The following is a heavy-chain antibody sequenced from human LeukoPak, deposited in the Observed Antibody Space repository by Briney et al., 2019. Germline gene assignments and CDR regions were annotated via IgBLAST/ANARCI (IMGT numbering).Heavy chain of an antibody. CDR2: FDPEDGET. V-gene: IGHV1-24*01. D-gene: IGHD1-1*01. CDR3: ARGGTGRPDFDY. Sequence: ASVKVSFKVSGYTLTELSMHWVRQAPGKGREWMGGFDPEDGETIYAQKFQGRVTMTEDTSTDTAYMELSSLRSEDTAVYYCARGGTGRPDFDYWGQGTLVTVSS. J-gene: IGHJ4*02. CDR1: GYTLTELS.